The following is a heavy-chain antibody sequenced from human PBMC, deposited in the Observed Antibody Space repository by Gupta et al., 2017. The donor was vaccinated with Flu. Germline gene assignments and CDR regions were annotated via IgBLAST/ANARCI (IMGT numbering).Heavy chain of an antibody. CDR3: AASGYETIDV. Sequence: EEQLLESGGGLVQPGGSLRLSCVASGFTFSSHAMTWVRQVPGKGLEWVSTVTNSGDRTIYADSVKGRFIISRYNSKNTLYLTMTSLTAEDTAVYYGAASGYETIDVCGRGTTVTVSS. D-gene: IGHD5-12*01. CDR1: GFTFSSHA. CDR2: VTNSGDRT. V-gene: IGHV3-23*01. J-gene: IGHJ6*02.